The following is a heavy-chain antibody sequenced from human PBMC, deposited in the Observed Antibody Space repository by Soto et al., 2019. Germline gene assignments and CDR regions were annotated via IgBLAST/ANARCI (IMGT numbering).Heavy chain of an antibody. CDR1: GGSINSAYYS. D-gene: IGHD3-3*02. J-gene: IGHJ4*02. Sequence: QLQLQESGSGLVKPSETLSLTCAVSGGSINSAYYSWSWIRQPPGKGLEWIGYMYHGGSTHYNPSRKSRXXIXVXXSKNQFSLRLSSVTAADTAVYYCARAFLEWFSFDYWGQGTLVTVSS. CDR3: ARAFLEWFSFDY. CDR2: MYHGGST. V-gene: IGHV4-30-2*01.